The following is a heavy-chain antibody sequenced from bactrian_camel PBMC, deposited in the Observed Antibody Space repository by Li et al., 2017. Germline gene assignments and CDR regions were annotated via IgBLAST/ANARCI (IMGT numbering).Heavy chain of an antibody. CDR3: VRSQDWAFGY. CDR1: GFAFSDYE. J-gene: IGHJ6*01. CDR2: LYTDGIS. D-gene: IGHD7*01. V-gene: IGHV3S10*01. Sequence: VQLVESGGGLVQPGGSLRLSCAASGFAFSDYELVWVRQAPGKGLEWAANLYTDGISHYADSVKGRFTISRDNAKNTVYLQMNSLKPEDTAVYYCVRSQDWAFGYWGVGTQVTVS.